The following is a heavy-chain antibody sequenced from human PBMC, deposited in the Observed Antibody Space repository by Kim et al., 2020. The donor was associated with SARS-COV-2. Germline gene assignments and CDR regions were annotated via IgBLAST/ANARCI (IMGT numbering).Heavy chain of an antibody. D-gene: IGHD6-13*01. Sequence: SETLSLTCTVSGGSISSSNYYWGWIRQPPGKGLEWIGSIYYSGSTYYNPSLKSRVTMSVDTSKNQFSLKLSSVTAADTAFYYCARDTVAAAGIFSVAYWGQGTLWTVSS. V-gene: IGHV4-39*07. CDR3: ARDTVAAAGIFSVAY. J-gene: IGHJ4*02. CDR2: IYYSGST. CDR1: GGSISSSNYY.